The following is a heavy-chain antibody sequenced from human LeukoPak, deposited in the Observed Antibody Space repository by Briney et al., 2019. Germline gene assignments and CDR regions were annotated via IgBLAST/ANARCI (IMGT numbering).Heavy chain of an antibody. D-gene: IGHD5-18*01. CDR3: ASLDTAMVIDY. Sequence: LRLSCAASGFTFSSYAMSWIRQPPGKGLEWIGYIYHSGSTYYNPSLKSRVTISVDRSKNQFSLKLSSVTAADTAVYYCASLDTAMVIDYWGQGTLVTVSS. CDR2: IYHSGST. CDR1: GFTFSSYA. J-gene: IGHJ4*02. V-gene: IGHV4-30-2*01.